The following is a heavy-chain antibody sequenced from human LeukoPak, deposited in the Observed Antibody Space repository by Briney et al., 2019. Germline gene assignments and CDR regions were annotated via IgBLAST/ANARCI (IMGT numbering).Heavy chain of an antibody. CDR1: GFTFSSYW. V-gene: IGHV3-74*01. Sequence: PGGSLRLSCAASGFTFSSYWMHWVRQAPGKALVWVSRINSDGSSTSYADSVKGRFTISRDNAKNTLYLQMNSLRAEDTAVYYCARDGYNPTTYYYYYMDVWGKGTTVTVSS. J-gene: IGHJ6*03. CDR3: ARDGYNPTTYYYYYMDV. CDR2: INSDGSST. D-gene: IGHD5-24*01.